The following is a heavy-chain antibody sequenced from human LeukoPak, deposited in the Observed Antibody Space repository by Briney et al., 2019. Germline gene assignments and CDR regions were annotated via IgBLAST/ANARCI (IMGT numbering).Heavy chain of an antibody. CDR1: GDSISSSNW. J-gene: IGHJ4*02. CDR3: TRSSGWWSLDY. V-gene: IGHV4-4*02. D-gene: IGHD6-19*01. CDR2: ISHTGST. Sequence: NPSETLSLTCTVSGDSISSSNWWNWVRLPPGKGLDWIGEISHTGSTKYSPSLRDRVTISKDNSKNQFSLKLNSVTAADTATYYCTRSSGWWSLDYWGQGALATVSS.